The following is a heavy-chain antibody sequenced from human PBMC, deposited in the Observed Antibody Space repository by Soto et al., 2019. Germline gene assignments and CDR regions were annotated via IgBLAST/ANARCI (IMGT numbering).Heavy chain of an antibody. CDR2: ISSSSSTI. CDR1: VFTCSSYS. D-gene: IGHD6-13*01. CDR3: ARPGIAAAGIYYYGMDV. J-gene: IGHJ6*02. V-gene: IGHV3-48*02. Sequence: WWSLRLSCSASVFTCSSYSMNWFRQAPGKGLEWVSYISSSSSTIYYADSVKGRFTISRDNAKNSLYLQMNSLRDEDTAVYYCARPGIAAAGIYYYGMDVWGQGTTVTVSS.